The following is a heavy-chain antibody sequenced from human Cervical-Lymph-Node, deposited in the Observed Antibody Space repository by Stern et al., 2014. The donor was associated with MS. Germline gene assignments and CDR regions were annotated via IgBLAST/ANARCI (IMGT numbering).Heavy chain of an antibody. Sequence: QVQLQESGPGLVKPSQTLSLTCTVSGGSINNGDYYWSWVRQHPGKGLDWLGYIYYSGATYSNPSLKGRLTISVDTSKRHFSLKLTSVTAADPAVYYCARELSGMYGMDVWGQGTTVTVSS. CDR2: IYYSGAT. CDR3: ARELSGMYGMDV. J-gene: IGHJ6*02. V-gene: IGHV4-31*03. CDR1: GGSINNGDYY. D-gene: IGHD1-1*01.